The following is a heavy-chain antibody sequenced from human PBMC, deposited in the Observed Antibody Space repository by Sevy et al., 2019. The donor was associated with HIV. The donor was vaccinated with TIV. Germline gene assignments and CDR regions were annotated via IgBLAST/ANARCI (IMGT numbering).Heavy chain of an antibody. CDR2: IRYDGSNK. D-gene: IGHD3-10*01. CDR3: AKDSAKYYYGSGAVFDY. Sequence: GGSLRLSCAASGFTFSSYGMHWVRQAPGKGLEWVAFIRYDGSNKYYADSVKGRFTISRDNSKNTQYLQMNSLRAEDTAVYYCAKDSAKYYYGSGAVFDYWGQGTLVTVSS. V-gene: IGHV3-30*02. J-gene: IGHJ4*02. CDR1: GFTFSSYG.